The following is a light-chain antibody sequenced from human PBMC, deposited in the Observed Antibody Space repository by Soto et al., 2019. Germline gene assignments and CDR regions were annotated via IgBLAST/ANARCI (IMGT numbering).Light chain of an antibody. Sequence: QSVLTQPRSVSGSPGQSVTISCTGTSSDVGGYNYVSWYQQHPGKAPKLMIYDVSKRPSGVPDRFSGSKSGNTASLTISGLQAGDEADYYCCSYAGSYTFGYVFGTGTKVTVL. CDR1: SSDVGGYNY. V-gene: IGLV2-11*01. J-gene: IGLJ1*01. CDR3: CSYAGSYTFGYV. CDR2: DVS.